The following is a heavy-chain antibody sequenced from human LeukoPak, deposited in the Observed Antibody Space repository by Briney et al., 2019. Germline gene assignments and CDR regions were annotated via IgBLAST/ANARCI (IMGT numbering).Heavy chain of an antibody. Sequence: GALRLSCAASGFTFSSYGMSWVRQPPGKGLEWIGEINHSGSTNYNPSLKSRVTISVDTSKNQFSLKLSSVTAADTAVYYCATSDSGWPPWFDYWGQGTLVTVSS. CDR1: GFTFSSYG. CDR3: ATSDSGWPPWFDY. D-gene: IGHD6-19*01. J-gene: IGHJ4*02. CDR2: INHSGST. V-gene: IGHV4-34*08.